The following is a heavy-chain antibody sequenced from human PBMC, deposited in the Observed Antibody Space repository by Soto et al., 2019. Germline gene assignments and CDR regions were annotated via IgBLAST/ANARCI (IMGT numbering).Heavy chain of an antibody. CDR1: GYTFTSYD. CDR3: ARSGIAARRGYNWFDP. CDR2: MNPNSGNT. V-gene: IGHV1-8*01. Sequence: ASVKVSCKASGYTFTSYDINWVRQATGQGLEWMGWMNPNSGNTGYAQKFQGRVTMTRDTSISTAYMELSRLRSDDTAVYYCARSGIAARRGYNWFDPWGQGTLVTVSS. D-gene: IGHD6-6*01. J-gene: IGHJ5*02.